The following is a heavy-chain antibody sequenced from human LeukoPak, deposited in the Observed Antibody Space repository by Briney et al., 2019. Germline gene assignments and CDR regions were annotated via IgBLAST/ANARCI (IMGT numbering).Heavy chain of an antibody. CDR1: GGSISSSSAY. Sequence: SETLSLTCTVCGGSISSSSAYWGWIHQPPGKGLEWVGSIYYSKNTYYNPSLKSRVTISADTSKNQFSLTLGSVSATDTAVYYCVSPRGFSYGYFDYWGQGTLVIVSS. J-gene: IGHJ4*02. CDR3: VSPRGFSYGYFDY. V-gene: IGHV4-39*01. CDR2: IYYSKNT. D-gene: IGHD5-18*01.